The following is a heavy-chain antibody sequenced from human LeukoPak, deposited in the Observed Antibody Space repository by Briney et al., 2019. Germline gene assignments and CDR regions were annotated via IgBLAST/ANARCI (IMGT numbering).Heavy chain of an antibody. D-gene: IGHD3-10*01. J-gene: IGHJ4*02. Sequence: PSETLSLTCAVSGYSIRSGYYWGWIRQPPGKGLEWLGSIYHSGSTYYNPSLKSRVTISVDTSKNQFSLKLSSVTAADTAVYYCASWQWFGEHYWGQGTLVTVSS. CDR2: IYHSGST. CDR1: GYSIRSGYY. V-gene: IGHV4-38-2*01. CDR3: ASWQWFGEHY.